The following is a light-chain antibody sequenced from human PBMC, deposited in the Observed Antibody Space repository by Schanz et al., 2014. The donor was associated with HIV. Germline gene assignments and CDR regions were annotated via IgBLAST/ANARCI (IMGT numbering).Light chain of an antibody. CDR1: QSVSSNY. J-gene: IGKJ1*01. V-gene: IGKV3D-20*01. CDR2: DTS. CDR3: QQFAFSSWT. Sequence: EIVMTQSPATLSVSPGERATLSCGASQSVSSNYLAWYQQKPGLAPRLLIYDTSTRATGIPDRFSGSGSGTDFTLIISRLEPEDFAVYFCQQFAFSSWTFGQGTKIEIK.